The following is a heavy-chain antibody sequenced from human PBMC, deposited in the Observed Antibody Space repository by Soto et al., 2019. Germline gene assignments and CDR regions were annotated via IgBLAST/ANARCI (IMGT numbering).Heavy chain of an antibody. J-gene: IGHJ6*02. V-gene: IGHV4-34*01. CDR1: GGSFTGYH. Sequence: QVQLQQWGAGLLKPSDILSLSCAVYGGSFTGYHWSWIRQSRGKGLEWIGEINQSGSTNYNPSLQGPVSILVETAKNQFPLRLSSVTAADAAAYSCARGRHGDSQLPVVSARRYVNYGLDVWGQGTTVTVSS. D-gene: IGHD4-17*01. CDR2: INQSGST. CDR3: ARGRHGDSQLPVVSARRYVNYGLDV.